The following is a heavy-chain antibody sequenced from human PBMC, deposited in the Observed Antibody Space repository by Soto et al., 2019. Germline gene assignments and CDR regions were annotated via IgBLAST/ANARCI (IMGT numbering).Heavy chain of an antibody. CDR3: ALGVAVAGPYYYYGMDV. J-gene: IGHJ6*02. CDR1: GDSVSSNSAA. V-gene: IGHV6-1*01. CDR2: TYYRSKWYN. D-gene: IGHD6-19*01. Sequence: PSQTLSLTCAISGDSVSSNSAAWNWIRQSPSRGLEWLGRTYYRSKWYNDYAVSVKSRITINPDTSKNQFSLQLNSVTPEDTAVYYCALGVAVAGPYYYYGMDVWGQGTKVTVSS.